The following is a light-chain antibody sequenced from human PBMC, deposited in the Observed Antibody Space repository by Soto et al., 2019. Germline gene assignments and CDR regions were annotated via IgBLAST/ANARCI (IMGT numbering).Light chain of an antibody. J-gene: IGKJ1*01. CDR3: QYYAGVWT. CDR1: QSLSNR. V-gene: IGKV1-5*01. CDR2: DAS. Sequence: DIQVTQSPSTLSASVGDRVTITCRASQSLSNRLAWYQQKPGKAPKVLIYDASSLESGVPSRFSGSGSGTHVILTISSLQPDDFATYYCQYYAGVWTFGQGTKVEIK.